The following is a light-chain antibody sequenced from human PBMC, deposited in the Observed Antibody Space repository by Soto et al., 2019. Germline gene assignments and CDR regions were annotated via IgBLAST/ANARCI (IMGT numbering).Light chain of an antibody. Sequence: DIEMTQSPLSLPVTPGEPASISCRSSRHLMHSNGYNYLDWYLQKPGQSPQLLIYLGSNRASGVPDRFSGSGSGTEFILKISRVEAEDVGVYYCMQTLQTPTFGQGTKVDIK. J-gene: IGKJ1*01. CDR1: RHLMHSNGYNY. CDR3: MQTLQTPT. CDR2: LGS. V-gene: IGKV2-28*01.